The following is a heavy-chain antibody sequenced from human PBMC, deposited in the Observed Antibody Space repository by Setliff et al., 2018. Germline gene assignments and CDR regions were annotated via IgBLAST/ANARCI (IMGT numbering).Heavy chain of an antibody. J-gene: IGHJ6*02. CDR2: ISGDGITI. CDR1: GFSFSYFY. CDR3: ARDGVSYGMDV. Sequence: GGSLRLSCAASGFSFSYFYMSWVRQAPGKGLEWLSKISGDGITIYYADSVRGRFTISRDNAKNSLYLQMNSLRAEDTAVYYCARDGVSYGMDVWGQGTTVTVSS. V-gene: IGHV3-11*04.